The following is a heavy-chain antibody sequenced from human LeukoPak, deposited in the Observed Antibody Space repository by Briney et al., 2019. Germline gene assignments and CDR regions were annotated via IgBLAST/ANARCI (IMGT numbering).Heavy chain of an antibody. CDR2: ITTSTGNP. CDR1: GYIFTNYA. D-gene: IGHD6-19*01. J-gene: IGHJ5*01. Sequence: ASVTVSCKASGYIFTNYAINWMRQAPGQGLEWMGWITTSTGNPTYAQGFTGRFVFSSDTSVSTAYLQISSLRAEDTAVYYCARDPYAPPSSDLQRFDSWGQGTLVTVSS. V-gene: IGHV7-4-1*02. CDR3: ARDPYAPPSSDLQRFDS.